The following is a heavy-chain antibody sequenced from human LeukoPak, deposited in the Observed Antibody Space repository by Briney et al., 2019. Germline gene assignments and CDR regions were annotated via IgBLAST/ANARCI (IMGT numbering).Heavy chain of an antibody. D-gene: IGHD3-22*01. Sequence: GGSLRLSCAASGFTFSSYWMSWVRQAPGKGLEWVGIIYPGDSDTRYSPSFQGQVTISADKSISTAYLQWSSLKASDTAMYYCARQFRDSRGYYSYYFDYWGQGTLVTVSS. V-gene: IGHV5-51*01. CDR2: IYPGDSDT. CDR3: ARQFRDSRGYYSYYFDY. J-gene: IGHJ4*02. CDR1: GFTFSSYW.